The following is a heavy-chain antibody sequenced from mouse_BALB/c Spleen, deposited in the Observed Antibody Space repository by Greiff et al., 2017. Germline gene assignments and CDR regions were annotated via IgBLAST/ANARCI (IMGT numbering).Heavy chain of an antibody. V-gene: IGHV3-2*02. CDR3: ARLGMITARAMDY. D-gene: IGHD2-4*01. Sequence: EVQLKESGPGLVKPSQSLSLTCTVTGYSITSDYAWNWIRQFPGNKLEWMGYISYSGSTSYNPSLKSRISITRDTSKNQFFLQLNSVTTEDTATYYCARLGMITARAMDYWGQGTSVTVSS. J-gene: IGHJ4*01. CDR1: GYSITSDYA. CDR2: ISYSGST.